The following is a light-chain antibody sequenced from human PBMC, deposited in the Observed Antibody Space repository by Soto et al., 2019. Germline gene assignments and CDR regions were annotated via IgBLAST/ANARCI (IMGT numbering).Light chain of an antibody. CDR3: QQSYSTPLT. J-gene: IGKJ4*01. CDR1: QSISSY. V-gene: IGKV1-39*01. Sequence: DSRRTQSPSSLSPSVGDRVTITCRASQSISSYLNWYQQKPGKAPKLLIYAASSLQSGVPSRFSGSGSGTDFTLTISSLQPEDFATYYCQQSYSTPLTFGGGTKVDIK. CDR2: AAS.